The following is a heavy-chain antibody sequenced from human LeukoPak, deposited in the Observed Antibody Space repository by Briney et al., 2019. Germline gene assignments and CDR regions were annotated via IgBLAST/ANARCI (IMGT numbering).Heavy chain of an antibody. CDR3: ARDPYNGYYGDDYYYYMDV. CDR2: IYYTGST. V-gene: IGHV4-59*01. J-gene: IGHJ6*03. Sequence: SETLSLTCTVSGGSISGYYWNWIRQPPGKGLEWIGYIYYTGSTNYNPSLKSRVTISVDTSKNQFSLELSSVTAADTAVYYCARDPYNGYYGDDYYYYMDVWGKGTTVTISS. CDR1: GGSISGYY. D-gene: IGHD4-17*01.